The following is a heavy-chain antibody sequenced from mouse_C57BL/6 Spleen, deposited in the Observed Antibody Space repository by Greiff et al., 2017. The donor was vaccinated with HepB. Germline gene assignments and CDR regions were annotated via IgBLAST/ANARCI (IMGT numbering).Heavy chain of an antibody. D-gene: IGHD2-4*01. CDR3: AKIYDYDGAMDY. V-gene: IGHV5-17*01. CDR1: GFTFSDYG. J-gene: IGHJ4*01. Sequence: DVKLVESGGGLVKPGGSLKLSCAASGFTFSDYGMHWVRQAPEKGLEWVAYISSGSSTIYYADTVKGRFTISRDNAKNTLFLQMTSLRSEDTAMYYCAKIYDYDGAMDYWGQGTSVTVSS. CDR2: ISSGSSTI.